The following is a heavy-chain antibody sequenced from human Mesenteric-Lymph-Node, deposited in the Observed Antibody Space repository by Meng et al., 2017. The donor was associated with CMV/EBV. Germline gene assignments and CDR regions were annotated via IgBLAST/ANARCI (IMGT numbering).Heavy chain of an antibody. Sequence: IACKGSGDSFPSYWIAWVRQKPGKGLEWMGIVYPGDSDTTYRPSFQGQVTISVDKSITTAYLQWSSLKASDSAIYYCARRGYSYGFDYWGQGTLVTVSS. V-gene: IGHV5-51*01. J-gene: IGHJ4*02. CDR3: ARRGYSYGFDY. CDR1: GDSFPSYW. D-gene: IGHD5-12*01. CDR2: VYPGDSDT.